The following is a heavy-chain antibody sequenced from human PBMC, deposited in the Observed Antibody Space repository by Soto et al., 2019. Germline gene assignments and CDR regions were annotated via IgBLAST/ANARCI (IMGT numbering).Heavy chain of an antibody. J-gene: IGHJ5*02. CDR2: IYYSGST. CDR1: GGSISSGGYY. Sequence: LSLTCTVSGGSISSGGYYWSWIRQHPGKGLEWIGYIYYSGSTYYNPSLKSRVTISVDTSKNQFSLKLSSVTAADTAVYYCARYSLAANWIDPWGQGTLVTVSS. D-gene: IGHD6-6*01. V-gene: IGHV4-31*03. CDR3: ARYSLAANWIDP.